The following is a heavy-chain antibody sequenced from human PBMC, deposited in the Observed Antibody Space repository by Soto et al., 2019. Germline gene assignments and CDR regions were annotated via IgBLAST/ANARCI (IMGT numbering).Heavy chain of an antibody. J-gene: IGHJ4*01. Sequence: QDGGSLNISCTASGLNFINYAMNWVRQAPGKGLEWVSVISGGRGSTYYADSVRGRFTISRDNAKNSLFLQMSSLTAEDTAVYYCAREDGIAGETSAFDYWGHGTLVTVSS. CDR3: AREDGIAGETSAFDY. V-gene: IGHV3-23*01. CDR1: GLNFINYA. D-gene: IGHD1-26*01. CDR2: ISGGRGST.